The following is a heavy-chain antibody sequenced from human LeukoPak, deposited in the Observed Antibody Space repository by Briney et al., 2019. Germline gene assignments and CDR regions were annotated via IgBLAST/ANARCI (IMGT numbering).Heavy chain of an antibody. CDR3: ARDRRYYDFWSGYYA. Sequence: SETLSLTCTVSGGSIISYYWSWIRQPAGKGLEWIGRIYTSGSTNYNPSLKSRVTMSVDTSKNQFSLKLSSVTAADTAVYYCARDRRYYDFWSGYYAWGQGTLVTVSS. CDR1: GGSIISYY. J-gene: IGHJ4*02. D-gene: IGHD3-3*01. V-gene: IGHV4-4*07. CDR2: IYTSGST.